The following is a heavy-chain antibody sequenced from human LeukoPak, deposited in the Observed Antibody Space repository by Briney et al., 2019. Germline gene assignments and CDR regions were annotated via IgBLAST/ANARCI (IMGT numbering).Heavy chain of an antibody. Sequence: GASVKVSCKASGYTFTSYYMHWVRQAPGQGLEWMGIINPSGGSTSYAQKFQGRVTMTRDTSTSTVYMELSSLRSEDTAVYYCARALVTWIQLSSPFDYWGQGTLVTVSS. CDR1: GYTFTSYY. CDR3: ARALVTWIQLSSPFDY. V-gene: IGHV1-46*01. CDR2: INPSGGST. J-gene: IGHJ4*02. D-gene: IGHD5-18*01.